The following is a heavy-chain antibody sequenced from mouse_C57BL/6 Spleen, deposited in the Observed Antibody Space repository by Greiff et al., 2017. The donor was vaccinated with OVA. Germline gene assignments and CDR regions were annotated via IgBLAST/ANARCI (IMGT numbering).Heavy chain of an antibody. J-gene: IGHJ2*01. V-gene: IGHV1-50*01. Sequence: QVQLQQPGAELVKPGASVKLSCKASGYTFTSYWMQWVKQRPGQGLEWIGEIDPSDGYTNYNQKFKGKATLTVDTSSSTAYMQLSSLTSEDSAVYSCARSYYGNPPDYWGQGTTLTVSS. CDR1: GYTFTSYW. CDR3: ARSYYGNPPDY. CDR2: IDPSDGYT. D-gene: IGHD2-10*01.